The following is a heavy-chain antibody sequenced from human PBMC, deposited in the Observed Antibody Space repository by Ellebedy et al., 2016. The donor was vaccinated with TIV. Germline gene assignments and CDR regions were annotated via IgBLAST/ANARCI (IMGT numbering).Heavy chain of an antibody. Sequence: ASVKVSCKASGYTFTSYGIIWVRQAPGQGLEWMGWISAYNGATNYARNLQDRVTMTTDTSTNTAYIELRSLRSDDTAVYYCVREEHHGNYPAPPHYWGQGTLVTVSS. CDR3: VREEHHGNYPAPPHY. J-gene: IGHJ4*02. CDR1: GYTFTSYG. V-gene: IGHV1-18*04. CDR2: ISAYNGAT. D-gene: IGHD1/OR15-1a*01.